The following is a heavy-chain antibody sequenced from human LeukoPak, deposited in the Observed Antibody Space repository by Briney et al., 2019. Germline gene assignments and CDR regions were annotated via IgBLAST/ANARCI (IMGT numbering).Heavy chain of an antibody. CDR1: GYTFTSYD. Sequence: ASVKVSCKASGYTFTSYDINWVRQATGQGLEWMGRMNPNSGNTGYAQKFQGRVTMTRNTSISTAYMELSSLRSEDTAVYYCARYSSSWYFNYYYYGMDVWGQGTTVTVSS. D-gene: IGHD6-13*01. J-gene: IGHJ6*02. CDR3: ARYSSSWYFNYYYYGMDV. CDR2: MNPNSGNT. V-gene: IGHV1-8*01.